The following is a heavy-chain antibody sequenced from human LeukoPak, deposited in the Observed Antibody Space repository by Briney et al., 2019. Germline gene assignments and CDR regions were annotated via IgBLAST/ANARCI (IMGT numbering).Heavy chain of an antibody. V-gene: IGHV4-4*02. CDR3: ARVRYYYGSGSRYFDY. D-gene: IGHD3-10*01. CDR2: IYPSGST. J-gene: IGHJ4*02. CDR1: LGSFSSSNW. Sequence: PSETLSLTCTLSLGSFSSSNWWTWAGQSPRKGLAWIGKIYPSGSTNYNPSLKSRVTISVDTAKNQFSLKLSSVTAADTAVYYCARVRYYYGSGSRYFDYWGQGTLVTVSS.